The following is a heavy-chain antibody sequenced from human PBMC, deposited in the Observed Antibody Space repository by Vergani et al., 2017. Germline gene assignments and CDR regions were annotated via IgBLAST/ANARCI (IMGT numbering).Heavy chain of an antibody. Sequence: QVQLQESGPGLVKPSETLSLTCTVSGGSISSYYWSWIRQPPGKGLEWIGYIYYSGSTNYNPSLKSRVTISVDTSKNQFSLKLSSVTAADTAVYYCARDTAAAGTNDAFDIWSQGTMVTVSS. CDR2: IYYSGST. V-gene: IGHV4-59*01. CDR3: ARDTAAAGTNDAFDI. J-gene: IGHJ3*02. CDR1: GGSISSYY. D-gene: IGHD6-13*01.